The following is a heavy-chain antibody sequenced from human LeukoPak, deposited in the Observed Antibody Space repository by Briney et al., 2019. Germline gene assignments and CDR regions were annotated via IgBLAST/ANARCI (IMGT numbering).Heavy chain of an antibody. J-gene: IGHJ4*02. CDR1: GFTFSSYC. V-gene: IGHV3-21*01. Sequence: GGSLRLSCAASGFTFSSYCMNWVRQAPGKGLEWVSSIGGSSTSIYYADSVKGRFTISRDNAKNSLYLQMNRLRAEDTAVYFCAREAEEAFDYWGQGTLVTVSS. CDR2: IGGSSTSI. CDR3: AREAEEAFDY.